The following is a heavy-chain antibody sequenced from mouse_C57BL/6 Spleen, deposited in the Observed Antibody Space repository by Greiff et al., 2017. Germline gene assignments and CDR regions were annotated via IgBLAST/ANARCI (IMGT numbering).Heavy chain of an antibody. D-gene: IGHD1-1*01. Sequence: EVKLQESGPGLVKPSQSLSLTCSVTGYSITSGYYWNWIRQFPGNKLEWMGYISYDGSNNYHPSLKNRISITRDTSKNQFFLKLNSVTTEDTATYYCARGGSSRAMDYWGQGTSVTVSS. V-gene: IGHV3-6*01. CDR2: ISYDGSN. CDR1: GYSITSGYY. CDR3: ARGGSSRAMDY. J-gene: IGHJ4*01.